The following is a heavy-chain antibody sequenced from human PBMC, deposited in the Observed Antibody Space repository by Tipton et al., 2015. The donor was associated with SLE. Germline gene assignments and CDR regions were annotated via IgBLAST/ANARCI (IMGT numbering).Heavy chain of an antibody. J-gene: IGHJ4*02. CDR2: IYYSGST. Sequence: LRLSCTVSGGSISSYYWGWIRQPPGKGLEWIGSIYYSGSTYYNPSLKSRVTISVDTSKNQFSLKLSSVTAADTAVYYCARLGGSYLDYWGQGTLVTVSS. CDR1: GGSISSYY. D-gene: IGHD3-16*01. V-gene: IGHV4-39*01. CDR3: ARLGGSYLDY.